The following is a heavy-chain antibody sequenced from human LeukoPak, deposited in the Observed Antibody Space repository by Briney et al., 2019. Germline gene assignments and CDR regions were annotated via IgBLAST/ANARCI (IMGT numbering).Heavy chain of an antibody. CDR1: GGSISSGSYY. CDR3: ARDQQAFDI. D-gene: IGHD1/OR15-1a*01. V-gene: IGHV4-61*02. Sequence: SETLSLTCTVSGGSISSGSYYWSWIRQPAGKGLEWIGRIYTSGSTNYNPSLKSRVTISVDTSKNQFSLKLSSVTAADTAVYYCARDQQAFDIWGQGTMVTVSS. J-gene: IGHJ3*02. CDR2: IYTSGST.